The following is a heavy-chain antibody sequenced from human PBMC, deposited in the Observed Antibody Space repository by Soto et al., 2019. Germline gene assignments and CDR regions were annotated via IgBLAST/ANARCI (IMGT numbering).Heavy chain of an antibody. J-gene: IGHJ4*02. V-gene: IGHV3-30*18. Sequence: QVQLVESGGGVVQPGRSLRLSCAASGFTFSSYGMHWVRQAPGKGLEWVAIISYDGNYKYYADSVKRRFTISRDNSKNTLYLQMNSLRAEDTAVYYCGKVSTYYYDSTFDYWGQGTLVTVSS. CDR3: GKVSTYYYDSTFDY. CDR2: ISYDGNYK. D-gene: IGHD3-22*01. CDR1: GFTFSSYG.